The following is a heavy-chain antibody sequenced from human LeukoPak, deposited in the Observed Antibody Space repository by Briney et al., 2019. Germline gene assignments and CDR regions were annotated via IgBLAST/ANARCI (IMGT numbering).Heavy chain of an antibody. CDR2: IIPIFGTA. J-gene: IGHJ6*03. CDR3: ARQSITIFGVVYNYYYMDV. Sequence: GSSVRVSSKASGGTFSSYAISWVRQAPGQGLEWMGGIIPIFGTANYAQKFQGRVTITADESTSTAYMELSSLRSEDTAVYYCARQSITIFGVVYNYYYMDVWGKGTTVTVSS. D-gene: IGHD3-3*01. CDR1: GGTFSSYA. V-gene: IGHV1-69*01.